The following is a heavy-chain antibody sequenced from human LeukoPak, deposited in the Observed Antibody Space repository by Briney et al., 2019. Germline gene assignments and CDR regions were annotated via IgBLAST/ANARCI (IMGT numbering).Heavy chain of an antibody. D-gene: IGHD1-26*01. CDR1: GYSFTNYW. V-gene: IGHV5-51*01. CDR2: IYPGDSDT. J-gene: IGHJ3*01. CDR3: ARRYSGHDAFDF. Sequence: GESLKISCKVSGYSFTNYWIAWVRQMPGKGLELMGIIYPGDSDTRYSPSFQGQVTISADTSINTAYLQWSSLKASDTAIYYCARRYSGHDAFDFWGQGTMVTVSS.